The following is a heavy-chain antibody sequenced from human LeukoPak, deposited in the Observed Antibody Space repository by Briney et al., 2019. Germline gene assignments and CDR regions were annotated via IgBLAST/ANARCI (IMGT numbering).Heavy chain of an antibody. CDR1: GYSFTSYW. J-gene: IGHJ4*02. CDR3: ARAGSTWDNFDS. D-gene: IGHD2-2*01. Sequence: GESLKISCKGSGYSFTSYWIGWVRQMPGKGLEWMGIICPGDSEIRYSPSFQGQVTLSADKSISAAYLQWSSLKASDTAIYYCARAGSTWDNFDSWGQGTLVTVSS. V-gene: IGHV5-51*01. CDR2: ICPGDSEI.